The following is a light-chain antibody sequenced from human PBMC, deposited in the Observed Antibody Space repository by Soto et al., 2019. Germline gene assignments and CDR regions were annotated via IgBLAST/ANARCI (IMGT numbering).Light chain of an antibody. J-gene: IGKJ4*01. Sequence: DIFMTQSPDSLAVSLGERATINCKSMHVVFLTSNNKNYLAWYQQKPGQPPKLLIYWASTRESGVPDRFSGSGSGTDFTLTISSLQAEDVAVYYCQQYYSTPLTFGGGTKVDIK. CDR1: HVVFLTSNNKNY. V-gene: IGKV4-1*01. CDR2: WAS. CDR3: QQYYSTPLT.